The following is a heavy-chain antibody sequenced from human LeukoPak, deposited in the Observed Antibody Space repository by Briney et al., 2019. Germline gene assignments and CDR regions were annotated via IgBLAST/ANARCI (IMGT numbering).Heavy chain of an antibody. Sequence: GRSLRLSCAASGFSFGSYGMNWVRQAPGKGLEWVTVIWYDGSKRYYADSVKGRFTISRDNSKNTLYMQMNSLRAEDTAIYYCARGGGLRRRYFEYWGQGTLLTVSS. CDR3: ARGGGLRRRYFEY. V-gene: IGHV3-33*01. CDR2: IWYDGSKR. J-gene: IGHJ4*02. D-gene: IGHD1-14*01. CDR1: GFSFGSYG.